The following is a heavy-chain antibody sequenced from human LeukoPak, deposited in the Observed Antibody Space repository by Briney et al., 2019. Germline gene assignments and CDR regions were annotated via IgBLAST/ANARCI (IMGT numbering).Heavy chain of an antibody. V-gene: IGHV3-23*01. CDR1: GFTFSSYA. CDR2: IRATAGTT. Sequence: GGSLRLSCAASGFTFSSYAMTWVGQAPGEGLEWVSTIRATAGTTYYEDSVKGRFTISRDNSKNTQWLQMNSLRVEDTAVYYCTKGGYTTYFDYWGQGTLVTVSS. J-gene: IGHJ4*02. D-gene: IGHD6-13*01. CDR3: TKGGYTTYFDY.